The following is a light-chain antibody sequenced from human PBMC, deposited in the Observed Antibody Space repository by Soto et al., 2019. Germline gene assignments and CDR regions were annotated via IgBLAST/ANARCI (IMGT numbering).Light chain of an antibody. Sequence: QSALTQPRSVSGSPGQSVTISCTGTSSDVGGYNSVSWYQQCPGKVPKLLIYDVSKRPSGVPDRFSGSKSGNTSSLTISGLQADDEAHYYCCSYAGSNTLVFGGGTKVTVL. V-gene: IGLV2-11*01. CDR2: DVS. CDR3: CSYAGSNTLV. J-gene: IGLJ3*02. CDR1: SSDVGGYNS.